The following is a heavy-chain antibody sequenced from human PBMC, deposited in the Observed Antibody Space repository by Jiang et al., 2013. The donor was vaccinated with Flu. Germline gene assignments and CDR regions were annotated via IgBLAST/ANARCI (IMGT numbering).Heavy chain of an antibody. J-gene: IGHJ4*02. V-gene: IGHV3-11*03. CDR3: AMGGCSSTSCYRPFDY. CDR1: GFTFSDYY. CDR2: ISSSSSYT. D-gene: IGHD2-2*01. Sequence: RLSCAASGFTFSDYYMSWIRQASREGAGWVSYISSSSSYTNYADSVKGRFTISRDNAKNSLYLQMNSLRAEDTAVYYCAMGGCSSTSCYRPFDYWGQGTLVTVSS.